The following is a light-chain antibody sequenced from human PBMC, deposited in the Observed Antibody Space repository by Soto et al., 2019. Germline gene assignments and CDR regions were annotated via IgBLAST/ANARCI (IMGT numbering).Light chain of an antibody. CDR2: DAS. CDR3: QQRSNWPPSIT. J-gene: IGKJ5*01. CDR1: QSVSSY. V-gene: IGKV3-11*01. Sequence: EIVLTQSPATLSLSPGERATLSCRASQSVSSYLAWYQQKPGQAPRLLIYDASDWATGIPVRFSGSGSGTDFNLTLSILEPEDFAVYYCQQRSNWPPSITFGQGTRLEIK.